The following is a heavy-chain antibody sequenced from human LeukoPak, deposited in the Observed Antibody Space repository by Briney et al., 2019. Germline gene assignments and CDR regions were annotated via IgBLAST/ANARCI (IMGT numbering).Heavy chain of an antibody. D-gene: IGHD6-19*01. CDR2: ISYDGSNK. J-gene: IGHJ4*02. CDR3: ARDPFLSGWCYVDY. CDR1: GLSLNNYA. Sequence: GGSLRLSCTASGLSLNNYAMHWVRQAPGKGLEWVAVISYDGSNKYYADSVKGRFTISRDNSKNTLYLQMNSLRAEDTAVYYCARDPFLSGWCYVDYWGQGTLVTVSS. V-gene: IGHV3-30*04.